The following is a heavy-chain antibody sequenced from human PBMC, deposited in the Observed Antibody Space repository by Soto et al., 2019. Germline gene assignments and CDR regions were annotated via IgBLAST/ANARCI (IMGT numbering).Heavy chain of an antibody. D-gene: IGHD3-3*01. CDR2: IYYSGST. V-gene: IGHV4-31*03. CDR3: ARGGWVWSGYYPFDY. Sequence: QVQLQESGPGLVKPSQTLSLTCTVSGGSISSGGYYWSWIRQHPGKGLEWIGYIYYSGSTYYNPSLKSRVTISVDPSKNQFSLKLSSVTAADTAVYYCARGGWVWSGYYPFDYWGRGTLVTVSS. CDR1: GGSISSGGYY. J-gene: IGHJ4*02.